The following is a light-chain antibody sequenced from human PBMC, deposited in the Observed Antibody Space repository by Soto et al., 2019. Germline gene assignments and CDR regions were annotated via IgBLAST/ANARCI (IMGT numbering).Light chain of an antibody. CDR3: QQRSNWPPDN. Sequence: EIVLTQSPGTLSLSPGERATLSCRASQSVSSYLAWYQQKPGQAPRLLIYDASNRATGIPARFSGSGSGTDFTLTISSLEPEDFEVYYCQQRSNWPPDNFGQGTRLESK. CDR2: DAS. J-gene: IGKJ5*01. V-gene: IGKV3-11*01. CDR1: QSVSSY.